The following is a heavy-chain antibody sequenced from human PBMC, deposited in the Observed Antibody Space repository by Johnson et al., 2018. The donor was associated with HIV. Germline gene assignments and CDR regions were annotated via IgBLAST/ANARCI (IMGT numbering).Heavy chain of an antibody. CDR2: IWYDGTNK. D-gene: IGHD6-19*01. J-gene: IGHJ3*02. V-gene: IGHV3-33*03. Sequence: QMLLVESGGGVVQPGKSLRLSCAASGFTFSDFGMHWVRQAPGKGLEWVAVIWYDGTNKNYVHSVKGRFTISRDNSKNSLYLQMNSLRPEDTGLYYCAKDIASGYTNGGTLDIWGQGTMVTVSS. CDR3: AKDIASGYTNGGTLDI. CDR1: GFTFSDFG.